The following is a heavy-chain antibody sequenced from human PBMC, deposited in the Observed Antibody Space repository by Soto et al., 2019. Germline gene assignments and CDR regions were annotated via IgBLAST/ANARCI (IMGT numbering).Heavy chain of an antibody. J-gene: IGHJ6*02. CDR3: AREGLRLNSPIAARPPANGMDV. Sequence: QVQLVQSGAEVKKPGSSVKVSCKASGGTFSSYAISWVRQAPGQGLEWMGGIIPIFGTANYAQKFQGRVTITADESTSTAYMELSSLRSEDTAVYYCAREGLRLNSPIAARPPANGMDVWGQGTTVTVSS. CDR2: IIPIFGTA. CDR1: GGTFSSYA. V-gene: IGHV1-69*01. D-gene: IGHD6-6*01.